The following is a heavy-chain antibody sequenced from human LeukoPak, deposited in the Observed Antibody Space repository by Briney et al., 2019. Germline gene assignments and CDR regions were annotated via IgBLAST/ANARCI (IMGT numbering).Heavy chain of an antibody. CDR2: INPSGGST. CDR1: GYTFTSYY. J-gene: IGHJ4*02. Sequence: ASVKVSCKASGYTFTSYYMHWVRQAPGQGLEWMGIINPSGGSTSYAQKFQGRVTMTTDTSTSTAYMELRSLRSDDTAVYYCARGDTFSGYSYWGQGTLVTVSS. D-gene: IGHD3-22*01. V-gene: IGHV1-46*01. CDR3: ARGDTFSGYSY.